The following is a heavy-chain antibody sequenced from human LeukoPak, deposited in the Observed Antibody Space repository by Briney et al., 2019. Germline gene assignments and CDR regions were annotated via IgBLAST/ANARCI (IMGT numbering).Heavy chain of an antibody. CDR2: VYYTGGT. Sequence: SETLSLTCSVSGGSITSSRYYWAWIRQPPEKGLEWIGSVYYTGGTYYSPSLKSRVTISVDTSKNQFSLKLSSVTAADTAVYYCARVNPQRPDCSSTSCFVDAFDIWGQGTMVTVSS. D-gene: IGHD2-2*01. CDR3: ARVNPQRPDCSSTSCFVDAFDI. J-gene: IGHJ3*02. CDR1: GGSITSSRYY. V-gene: IGHV4-39*02.